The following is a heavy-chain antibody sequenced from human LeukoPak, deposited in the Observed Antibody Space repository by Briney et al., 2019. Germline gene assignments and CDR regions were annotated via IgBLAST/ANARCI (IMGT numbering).Heavy chain of an antibody. CDR2: IYTSGST. CDR1: GGSISSYY. J-gene: IGHJ5*02. Sequence: SETLSLTCTVSGGSISSYYWSWIRQPAGKGLEWIGRIYTSGSTNYNPSLKGRVTMSVDTSKNQFSLKLSSVTAADTAVYYCARDPPSIRGVKRGWFDPWGQGTLVTVSS. CDR3: ARDPPSIRGVKRGWFDP. V-gene: IGHV4-4*07. D-gene: IGHD3-10*01.